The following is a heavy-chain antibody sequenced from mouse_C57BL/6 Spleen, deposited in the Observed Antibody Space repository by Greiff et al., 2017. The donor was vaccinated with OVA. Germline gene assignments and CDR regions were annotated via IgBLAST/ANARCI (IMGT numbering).Heavy chain of an antibody. CDR2: ISSGGDYI. Sequence: EVQLVESGEGLVKPGGSLKLSCAASGFTFSSYAMSWVRQTPEKRLEWVAYISSGGDYIYYADTVKGRFTISRDNARNTLYLQMSSLKSEVTAMYDCTRGGTVVDWYFDVWGTGTTVTVSS. D-gene: IGHD1-1*01. J-gene: IGHJ1*03. CDR3: TRGGTVVDWYFDV. CDR1: GFTFSSYA. V-gene: IGHV5-9-1*02.